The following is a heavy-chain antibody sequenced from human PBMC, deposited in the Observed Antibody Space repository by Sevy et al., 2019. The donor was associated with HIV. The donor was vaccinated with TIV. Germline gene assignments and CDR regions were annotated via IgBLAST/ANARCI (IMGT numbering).Heavy chain of an antibody. V-gene: IGHV3-21*01. Sequence: GGSLRLSCGASGFTFSSYGMSWVRQAPGKGLEWISTISGSSTYKYYADLLRGRFTISRDNAKNSLYLQMNSLRAEDTAVYYCVREGDSRPFDPWGQGTLVTVSS. J-gene: IGHJ5*02. D-gene: IGHD3-22*01. CDR3: VREGDSRPFDP. CDR2: ISGSSTYK. CDR1: GFTFSSYG.